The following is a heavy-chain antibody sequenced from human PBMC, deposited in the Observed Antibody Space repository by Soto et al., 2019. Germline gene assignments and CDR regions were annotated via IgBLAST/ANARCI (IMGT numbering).Heavy chain of an antibody. CDR2: IHHSGST. Sequence: ASETLSLTCVVSGGSISGTNWWTWVRQPPGKGLEWIGEIHHSGSTNYKPSLKSRVTISVDKSESQFSLKLTSVTAADTAVYYCARVRANVYGLDVWGQGTTVTVS. J-gene: IGHJ6*02. CDR3: ARVRANVYGLDV. CDR1: GGSISGTNW. V-gene: IGHV4-4*02.